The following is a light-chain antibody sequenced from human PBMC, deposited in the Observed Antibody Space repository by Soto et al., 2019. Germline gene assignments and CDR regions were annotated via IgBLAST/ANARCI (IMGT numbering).Light chain of an antibody. CDR1: QDIRNW. CDR2: GAS. V-gene: IGKV1-12*01. CDR3: QQANSSIGET. J-gene: IGKJ1*01. Sequence: DIQMTQSPSSVSASVGDRVTITCRASQDIRNWLAWYQQRPGKAPNLLIYGASNLQNGVSSRFSGSGSGTDFTLTISSLQPEDFATYYCQQANSSIGETFGQGTRVEV.